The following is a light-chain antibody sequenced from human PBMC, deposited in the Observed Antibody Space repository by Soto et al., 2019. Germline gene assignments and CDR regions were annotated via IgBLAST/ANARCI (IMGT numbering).Light chain of an antibody. CDR3: QQYYSTPWT. CDR2: NAS. V-gene: IGKV4-1*01. CDR1: QSVLYSSISQNY. J-gene: IGKJ1*01. Sequence: DIGMTQSPDSLAVSLGERATMKCKSSQSVLYSSISQNYLAWCQKKPGQPPKLLIYNASTREYGVPDRFSGSVSGTDFTLTISSLQDEDVAVYYCQQYYSTPWTFGQGTKVEIK.